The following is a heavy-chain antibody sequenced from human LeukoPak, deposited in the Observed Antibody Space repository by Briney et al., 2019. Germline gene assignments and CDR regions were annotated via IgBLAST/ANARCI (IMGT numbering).Heavy chain of an antibody. D-gene: IGHD5-18*01. CDR1: GGSISSGSYY. CDR2: IYTSGST. Sequence: PSETLSLTCTVSGGSISSGSYYWSWIRQPAGKGLEWIGRIYTSGSTNYNPSLKSRVTISVDTSKNQFSLKLSSVTAADTAVYYCARLRQLWTLDYWGQGTLVTVSS. V-gene: IGHV4-61*02. J-gene: IGHJ4*02. CDR3: ARLRQLWTLDY.